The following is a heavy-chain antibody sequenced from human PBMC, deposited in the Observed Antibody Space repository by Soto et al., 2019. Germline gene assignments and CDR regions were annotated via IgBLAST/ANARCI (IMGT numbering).Heavy chain of an antibody. CDR3: AGGQLERPLSHY. J-gene: IGHJ4*02. D-gene: IGHD1-1*01. CDR1: GFTFSSYA. V-gene: IGHV3-23*01. Sequence: LRLSCAASGFTFSSYAMSWVRQAPGKGLEWVSAISGSGGSTYYADSVKGRFTISRDNSKNTLYLQMNSLRAEDTAVYYCAGGQLERPLSHYWGQGTLVTVSS. CDR2: ISGSGGST.